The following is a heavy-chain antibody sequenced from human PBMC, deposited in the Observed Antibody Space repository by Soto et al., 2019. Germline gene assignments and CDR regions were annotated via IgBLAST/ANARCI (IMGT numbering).Heavy chain of an antibody. Sequence: QVQLVESGGGVVQPGRSLRLSCAASGFTFSSYAMHWVSQAPGKGLEWVAVISYDGSNKYYADSVKGRFTISRDNSKNMLYLQMNSLRAEDTAVYYCARGAAAVALGSRLDYWGQGTLVTVSS. V-gene: IGHV3-30-3*01. D-gene: IGHD6-13*01. CDR2: ISYDGSNK. J-gene: IGHJ4*02. CDR1: GFTFSSYA. CDR3: ARGAAAVALGSRLDY.